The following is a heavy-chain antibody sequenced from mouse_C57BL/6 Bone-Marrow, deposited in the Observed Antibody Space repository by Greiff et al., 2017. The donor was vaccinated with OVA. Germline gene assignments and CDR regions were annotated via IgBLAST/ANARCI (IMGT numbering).Heavy chain of an antibody. V-gene: IGHV5-4*01. Sequence: EVQGVESGGGLVKPGGSLKLSCAASGFTFSSYAMSWVRQTPEKRLEWVATIGDGGSYTYYPDNVKGRFTISRDNAKNNLYLQMSHLKSEDTAMYYCARPYDYERGYYAMDYWGQGTSVTVSS. D-gene: IGHD2-4*01. CDR1: GFTFSSYA. CDR3: ARPYDYERGYYAMDY. J-gene: IGHJ4*01. CDR2: IGDGGSYT.